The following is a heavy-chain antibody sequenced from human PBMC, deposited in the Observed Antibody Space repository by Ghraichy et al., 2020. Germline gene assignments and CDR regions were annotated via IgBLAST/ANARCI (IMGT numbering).Heavy chain of an antibody. CDR1: GGSFSGYY. CDR2: INHSGST. D-gene: IGHD6-19*01. J-gene: IGHJ4*02. Sequence: SETLSLTCAVYGGSFSGYYWTWIRQPPGKGLEWIGEINHSGSTKYNPSLESRVTISADTSKNQFSLRLSSVTAADTAVYYCARRYSSGRRFDYWGQGTLVTVSS. V-gene: IGHV4-34*01. CDR3: ARRYSSGRRFDY.